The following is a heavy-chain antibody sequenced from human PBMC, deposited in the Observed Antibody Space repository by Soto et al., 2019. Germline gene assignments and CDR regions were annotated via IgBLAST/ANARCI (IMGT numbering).Heavy chain of an antibody. D-gene: IGHD4-17*01. V-gene: IGHV1-18*01. J-gene: IGHJ6*03. Sequence: ASVKVSCKASGYTFTSYGISWVRQAPGQGLEWMGWISAYNGNTNYAQKIQGRVTMTTDTSTSTAYMELRSLRSDDTAVYYCARLDYGDYEYYYYYMDVWGKGTTVTAP. CDR1: GYTFTSYG. CDR3: ARLDYGDYEYYYYYMDV. CDR2: ISAYNGNT.